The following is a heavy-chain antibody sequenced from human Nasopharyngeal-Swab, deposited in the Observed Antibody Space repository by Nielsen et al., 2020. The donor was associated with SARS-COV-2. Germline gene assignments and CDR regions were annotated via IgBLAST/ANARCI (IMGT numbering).Heavy chain of an antibody. V-gene: IGHV4-61*08. CDR1: GGSISSGGYY. CDR2: IYYSGST. J-gene: IGHJ4*02. D-gene: IGHD1-26*01. Sequence: SETLSLTCTVSGGSISSGGYYWSWIHQHPGKGLEWIGYIYYSGSTNYNPSLKSRVTISVDTSKNQFSLKLSSVTAADTAVYYCARHSGSYLGDFDYWGQGTLVTVSS. CDR3: ARHSGSYLGDFDY.